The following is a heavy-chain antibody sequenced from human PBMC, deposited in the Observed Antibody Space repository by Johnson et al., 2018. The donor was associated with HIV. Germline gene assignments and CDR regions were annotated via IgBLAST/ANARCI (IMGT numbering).Heavy chain of an antibody. J-gene: IGHJ3*02. CDR2: IRGRANTYAP. D-gene: IGHD3-10*01. V-gene: IGHV3-73*01. CDR1: GFTFSGSA. Sequence: VLLVESGGGLVQPGGSLELSCAASGFTFSGSAMHWVRQASGKGLEWVGRIRGRANTYAPAYAASLTGSFTIPRDDSTNTAYLQMNSRTPEDTAVYYCASTIERGPTGRSYDGFDIWGQETMVTVAS. CDR3: ASTIERGPTGRSYDGFDI.